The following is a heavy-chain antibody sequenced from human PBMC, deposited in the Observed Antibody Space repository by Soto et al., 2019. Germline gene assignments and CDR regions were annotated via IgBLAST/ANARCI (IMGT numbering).Heavy chain of an antibody. Sequence: EVRLVESGGGLVQPGGSLRLSCAASEFPFSSHCLQWVRQVPGRGLVWVSRIDNTGSSAIYADSVRGRFTVSRDNAKDTLYLHLNSLRAEDTAVYYCATLNGYDYWGQGTLVTVSS. CDR2: IDNTGSSA. D-gene: IGHD5-12*01. CDR3: ATLNGYDY. J-gene: IGHJ4*02. CDR1: EFPFSSHC. V-gene: IGHV3-74*01.